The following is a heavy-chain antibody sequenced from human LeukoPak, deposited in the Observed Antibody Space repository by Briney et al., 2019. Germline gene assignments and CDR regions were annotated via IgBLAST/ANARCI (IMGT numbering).Heavy chain of an antibody. D-gene: IGHD1-26*01. CDR1: GNYW. CDR3: AKDIYRIVGATLFDY. CDR2: INSDGIST. Sequence: GGSLRLSCAASGNYWMHWVRQVPGKGLVWVSRINSDGISTNYADSVKGRFTISRDNAKNSLYLQMNSLRAEDTALYYCAKDIYRIVGATLFDYWGQGTLVTVSS. J-gene: IGHJ4*02. V-gene: IGHV3-74*01.